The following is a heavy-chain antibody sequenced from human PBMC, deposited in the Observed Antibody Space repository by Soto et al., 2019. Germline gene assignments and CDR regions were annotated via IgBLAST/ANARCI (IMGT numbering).Heavy chain of an antibody. J-gene: IGHJ4*02. D-gene: IGHD3-16*01. V-gene: IGHV1-3*01. CDR1: GYTFTSYA. CDR2: INAGNGNT. Sequence: QVPLVQSGAEVKKPGASVKVSCKASGYTFTSYAMHWVRQAPGQRLEWMGWINAGNGNTKYSQKFQGRVTITRDTSASTAYMELSSLRSEDTAVYYCARDRYMITFGGVFDYWGQGTLVTVSS. CDR3: ARDRYMITFGGVFDY.